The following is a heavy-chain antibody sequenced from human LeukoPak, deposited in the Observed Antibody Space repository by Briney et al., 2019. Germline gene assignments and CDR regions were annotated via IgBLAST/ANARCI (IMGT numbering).Heavy chain of an antibody. CDR2: VYPSGTA. CDR3: VRSYDFWSDPNRFDP. CDR1: GVSISSTTYY. V-gene: IGHV4-39*01. D-gene: IGHD3-3*01. J-gene: IGHJ5*02. Sequence: NTSQTLSLTCTVSGVSISSTTYYWAWIRQPPGKGLEWIGCVYPSGTAYYNPSLKSRVTISVGTPKNQFSLKLTSVTAVDTAVYYCVRSYDFWSDPNRFDPWGQGTLVTVSS.